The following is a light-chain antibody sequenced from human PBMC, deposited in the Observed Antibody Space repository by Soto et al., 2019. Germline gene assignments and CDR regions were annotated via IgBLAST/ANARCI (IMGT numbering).Light chain of an antibody. CDR3: QQIYAAPVT. CDR2: GAS. CDR1: HSISSC. J-gene: IGKJ1*01. V-gene: IGKV1-39*01. Sequence: DIQMNQSPSSLSASVGDRVTITCRASHSISSCLNWYQQKPGKAPKLLIYGASNLQSGVPSRFSGSESGTGFILTISSLQPEDFATYYCQQIYAAPVTFGQGTKVEIK.